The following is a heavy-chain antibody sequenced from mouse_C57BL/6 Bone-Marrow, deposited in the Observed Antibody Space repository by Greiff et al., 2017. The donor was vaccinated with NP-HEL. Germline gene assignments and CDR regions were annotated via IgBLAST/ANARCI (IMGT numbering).Heavy chain of an antibody. CDR2: IDPSDSET. CDR3: ARKRGFAWFAY. CDR1: GYTFTSYW. V-gene: IGHV1-52*01. Sequence: QVQLQQPGAELVRPGSSVKLSCKASGYTFTSYWMHWVKQRPIQGLEWIGNIDPSDSETPYNQKFKDKATLTVDKSSSTAYMQLSSLTSEDSAVYDCARKRGFAWFAYWGQGTLVTVSA. J-gene: IGHJ3*01.